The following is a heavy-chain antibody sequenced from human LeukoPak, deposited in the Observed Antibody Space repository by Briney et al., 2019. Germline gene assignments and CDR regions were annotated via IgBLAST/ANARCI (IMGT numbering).Heavy chain of an antibody. J-gene: IGHJ6*03. CDR1: GFTVSSNY. Sequence: GGALRLSHAVSGFTVSSNYMNWVRLAPGKGLEWVSVIYSAGSTYYADSVKVRFTISRDNSKNTVYLQMNSLRAEDTAVYYCAKAADGGTRYYYYYMDVGGKGTTVTVSS. CDR2: IYSAGST. CDR3: AKAADGGTRYYYYYMDV. D-gene: IGHD1-26*01. V-gene: IGHV3-53*01.